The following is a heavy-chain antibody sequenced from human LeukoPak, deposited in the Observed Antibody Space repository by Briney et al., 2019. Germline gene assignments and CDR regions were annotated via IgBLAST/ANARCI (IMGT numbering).Heavy chain of an antibody. D-gene: IGHD3-10*01. V-gene: IGHV3-33*01. J-gene: IGHJ6*02. CDR1: GFTFSTYA. Sequence: GGSLRLSCAASGFTFSTYAMHWVRQAPGKGLEWVAMIWYNGKNKHYADSVKGRFTISRDNSKNTLDLQMNSLRADDTAVYYCVRDRRYYGSEQLRNYYYYGMDVWGQGTTVTVSS. CDR3: VRDRRYYGSEQLRNYYYYGMDV. CDR2: IWYNGKNK.